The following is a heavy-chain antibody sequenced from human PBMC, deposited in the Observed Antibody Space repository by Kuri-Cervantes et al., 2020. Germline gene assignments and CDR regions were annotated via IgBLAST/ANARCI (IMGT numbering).Heavy chain of an antibody. J-gene: IGHJ6*03. V-gene: IGHV3-21*01. CDR2: ISSSSSYI. Sequence: GESLKISCAASGFTFITYTMNWVRQAPGKGLEWVSSISSSSSYIYYADSVKGRFTISRDNAKNSLYLQMNSLRAEDTAVYYCARDRYCGGDCYSGVYMDVWGKGTTVTVSS. D-gene: IGHD2-21*02. CDR1: GFTFITYT. CDR3: ARDRYCGGDCYSGVYMDV.